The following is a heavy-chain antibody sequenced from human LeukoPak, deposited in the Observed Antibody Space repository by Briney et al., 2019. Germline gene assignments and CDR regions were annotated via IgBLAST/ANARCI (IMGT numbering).Heavy chain of an antibody. CDR1: GGSISSYY. V-gene: IGHV4-4*07. CDR2: IYTSGST. J-gene: IGHJ4*02. Sequence: SETLSLTCTVSGGSISSYYWSWIRQPAGKGLEWIGRIYTSGSTNYNPSLKSRVTISVDKSKNQFSLKLSSVTAADTAVYYCARGDDGGNYFDYWGQGTLVTVSS. CDR3: ARGDDGGNYFDY. D-gene: IGHD3-16*01.